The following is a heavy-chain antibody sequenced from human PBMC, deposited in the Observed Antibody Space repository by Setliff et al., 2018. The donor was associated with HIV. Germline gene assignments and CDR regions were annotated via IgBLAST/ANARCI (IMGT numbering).Heavy chain of an antibody. CDR2: ISYDGSNK. CDR3: AKEPYYDSSGYPAY. V-gene: IGHV3-30*18. D-gene: IGHD3-22*01. Sequence: PGESLKISCAASGFTFSSYGMHWVRRAPGKGLEWVAVISYDGSNKYYADSVKGRFTISRDNSKNTLYLQMNSLRAEDTAVYYCAKEPYYDSSGYPAYWGQGTLVTVSS. CDR1: GFTFSSYG. J-gene: IGHJ4*02.